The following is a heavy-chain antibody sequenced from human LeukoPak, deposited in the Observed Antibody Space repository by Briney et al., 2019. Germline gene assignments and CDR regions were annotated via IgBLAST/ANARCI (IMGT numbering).Heavy chain of an antibody. Sequence: ASVKVSCKASGGTFSSYAISWVRQAPGQGLEWMGGIIPIFGTANYAQKFQGRVTITADESTSTAYMELSSLRSEATAVYYCARVGGGSYPDYYYYYMDVWGKGTTVTVSS. CDR2: IIPIFGTA. V-gene: IGHV1-69*13. D-gene: IGHD1-26*01. J-gene: IGHJ6*03. CDR3: ARVGGGSYPDYYYYYMDV. CDR1: GGTFSSYA.